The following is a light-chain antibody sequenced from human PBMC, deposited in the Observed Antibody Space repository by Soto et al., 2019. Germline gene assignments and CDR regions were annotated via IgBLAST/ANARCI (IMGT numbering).Light chain of an antibody. Sequence: EIVLTQSPGTVSLSPGERATLSCRASQSVSSSYLAWYQQKPGQAPKVLIYRASSRATGIPDRFSGSGSGTDFTLTISRLEPEDFAVYYCQQYGSSPLWTFGQGTKVDIK. V-gene: IGKV3-20*01. CDR1: QSVSSSY. CDR2: RAS. CDR3: QQYGSSPLWT. J-gene: IGKJ1*01.